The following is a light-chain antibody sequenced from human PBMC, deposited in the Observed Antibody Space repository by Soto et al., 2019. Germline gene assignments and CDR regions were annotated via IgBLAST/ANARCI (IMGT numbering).Light chain of an antibody. Sequence: EILRTQAPATRSVSPGERATLSCRASQSFSSNLAWYQQKPGQAPRLLIYGASSRATGIPDRFSGSGSGTDFTLTISRLEPEEFAVYYCQEYGSSPSITFGQGTRLEI. CDR3: QEYGSSPSIT. J-gene: IGKJ5*01. CDR2: GAS. V-gene: IGKV3-20*01. CDR1: QSFSSN.